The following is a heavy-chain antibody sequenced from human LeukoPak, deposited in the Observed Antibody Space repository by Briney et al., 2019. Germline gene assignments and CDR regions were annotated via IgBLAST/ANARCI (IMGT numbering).Heavy chain of an antibody. D-gene: IGHD3-10*01. Sequence: PSETLSLTCTVSGGSISSSSYYWGWIRQPPGKGLEWIGSIYYSGSTYYNPSLKSRVTISVDTSKNQFSLKLSSVTAADTAVYYCARQASNWWFGGPQYTFDYWGQGTLVTVSS. J-gene: IGHJ4*02. CDR3: ARQASNWWFGGPQYTFDY. CDR1: GGSISSSSYY. CDR2: IYYSGST. V-gene: IGHV4-39*01.